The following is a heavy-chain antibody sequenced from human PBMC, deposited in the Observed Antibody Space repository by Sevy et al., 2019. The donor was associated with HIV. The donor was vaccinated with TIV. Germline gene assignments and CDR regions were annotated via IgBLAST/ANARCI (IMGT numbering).Heavy chain of an antibody. CDR1: GFTFSSYG. J-gene: IGHJ6*02. Sequence: GESLKISCAASGFTFSSYGMHWVRQAPGKGLEWVAVISYDGSNKYYADSVKGRFTISRDNSKNTLYLQMNSLRAEDTAVYYFAKDGYDYVWGSYRYTPSWYYYGMDVWGQGTTVTVSS. V-gene: IGHV3-30*18. CDR3: AKDGYDYVWGSYRYTPSWYYYGMDV. D-gene: IGHD3-16*02. CDR2: ISYDGSNK.